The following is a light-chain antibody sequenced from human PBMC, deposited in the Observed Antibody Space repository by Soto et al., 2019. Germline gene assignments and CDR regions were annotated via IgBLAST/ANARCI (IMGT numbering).Light chain of an antibody. CDR1: QGISSY. CDR2: AAS. Sequence: DLQLTQSPSFLSASVGARVTITCRASQGISSYLAWYQQKPGKAPKLLIYAASTLQSGVPSRFSGSRCGTEFTLTISSLQHEDFATYYCQQLNSYLLYTFGQGTKLDIK. V-gene: IGKV1-9*01. J-gene: IGKJ2*01. CDR3: QQLNSYLLYT.